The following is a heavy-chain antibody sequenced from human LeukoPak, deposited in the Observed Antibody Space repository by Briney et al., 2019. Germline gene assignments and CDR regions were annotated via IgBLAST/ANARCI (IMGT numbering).Heavy chain of an antibody. CDR3: ASSGSSWYENWLEP. V-gene: IGHV4-4*07. D-gene: IGHD6-13*01. CDR1: DRSVSRYY. J-gene: IGHJ5*02. Sequence: PSETLSLTCTVSDRSVSRYYWNWIRQPAGKGLEWIGRIYTSGSTNYNPSLKSRVSMSVDTSKNQFSLKLSSVTAADTAVYYCASSGSSWYENWLEPCGPGTLVTVSS. CDR2: IYTSGST.